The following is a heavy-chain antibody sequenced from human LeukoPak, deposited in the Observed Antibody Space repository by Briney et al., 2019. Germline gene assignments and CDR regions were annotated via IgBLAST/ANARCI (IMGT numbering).Heavy chain of an antibody. CDR3: ARGRSITLLRGVAMSDGFDI. Sequence: PGGSLRLSCAASGFTFSTYSMNWVRQAPGKGLEWVSFIDTSGTYIYYGESMKGRFTISRDIAKNSLYLQMNGLRAEDTAVYYCARGRSITLLRGVAMSDGFDIWGQGTMVAVSS. CDR1: GFTFSTYS. V-gene: IGHV3-21*01. D-gene: IGHD3-10*01. J-gene: IGHJ3*02. CDR2: IDTSGTYI.